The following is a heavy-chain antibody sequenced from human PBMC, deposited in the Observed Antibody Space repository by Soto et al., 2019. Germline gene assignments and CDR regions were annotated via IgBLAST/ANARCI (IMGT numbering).Heavy chain of an antibody. CDR2: ISSSGRTT. CDR1: GFTFSSYE. Sequence: PVGSLRLSCAASGFTFSSYEMNWVRQAPGKGLEWVSYISSSGRTTYYADSVKGRFTISRDDAKNSLSLQMNSLRADDTAVYYCARDRDELVGIFPYYYRMDVRGPGTKGNVS. CDR3: ARDRDELVGIFPYYYRMDV. J-gene: IGHJ6*02. V-gene: IGHV3-48*03. D-gene: IGHD2-21*01.